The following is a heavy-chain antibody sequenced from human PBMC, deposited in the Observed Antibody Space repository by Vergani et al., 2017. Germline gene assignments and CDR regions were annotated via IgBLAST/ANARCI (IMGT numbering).Heavy chain of an antibody. CDR1: GGPFSSYT. CDR2: FIPILGIA. Sequence: QVQLVQSGAEVKKPGSSVKVSCKASGGPFSSYTISWVRQAPGPGLEWMGRFIPILGIANYAQTFQGRVTITADKSTSAAYMELSRLRTEDTAVYYCARGGYCSGGSCYSGQHYYGMDVWGQGTTVTVSS. J-gene: IGHJ6*02. D-gene: IGHD2-15*01. CDR3: ARGGYCSGGSCYSGQHYYGMDV. V-gene: IGHV1-69*09.